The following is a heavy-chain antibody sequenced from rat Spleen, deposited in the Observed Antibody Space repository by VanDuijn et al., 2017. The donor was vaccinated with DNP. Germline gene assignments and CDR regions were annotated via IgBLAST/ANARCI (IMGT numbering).Heavy chain of an antibody. V-gene: IGHV5S13*01. CDR1: GFTFSDYA. Sequence: EVQLVESGGGLVQPGRSLKLSCAASGFTFSDYAMAWVRQVPGKGLEWVASMTRSGGSTFYPDSVKGRFTVSRDNVKNILYLQMNSLRSEDTATYYCARGSGTHYWYFDFWGPGTMVTVSS. CDR2: MTRSGGST. D-gene: IGHD5-1*01. J-gene: IGHJ1*01. CDR3: ARGSGTHYWYFDF.